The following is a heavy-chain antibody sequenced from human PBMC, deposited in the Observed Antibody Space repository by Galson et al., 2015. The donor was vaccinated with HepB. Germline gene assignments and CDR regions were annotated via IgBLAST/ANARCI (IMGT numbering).Heavy chain of an antibody. D-gene: IGHD6-6*01. Sequence: YWSWIRQHPGKGLEWMGIIYPGDSDTRYSPSFQGQVTISADKSISTAYLQWSSLKASDTAMYYCARRTGYSSSSMGAFDIWGQGTMVTVSS. CDR3: ARRTGYSSSSMGAFDI. J-gene: IGHJ3*02. V-gene: IGHV5-51*01. CDR1: YW. CDR2: IYPGDSDT.